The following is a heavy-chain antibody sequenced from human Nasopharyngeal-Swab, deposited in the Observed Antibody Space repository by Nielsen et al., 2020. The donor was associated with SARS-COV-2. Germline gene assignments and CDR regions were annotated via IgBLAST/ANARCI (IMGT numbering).Heavy chain of an antibody. CDR1: GLTFTSYW. Sequence: GESLKISCAASGLTFTSYWMHWVRRTPGKGLGWVSRIKSDGTITTYADSVKGRFTVSRDNAKNTLYLQMNSLRAEDTAVYYCVRGYGGNFNWGQGTLVTVSS. D-gene: IGHD4-23*01. V-gene: IGHV3-74*03. CDR3: VRGYGGNFN. CDR2: IKSDGTIT. J-gene: IGHJ4*02.